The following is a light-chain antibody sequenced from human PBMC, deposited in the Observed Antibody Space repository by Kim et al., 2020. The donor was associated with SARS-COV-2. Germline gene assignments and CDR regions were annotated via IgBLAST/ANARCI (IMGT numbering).Light chain of an antibody. J-gene: IGKJ1*01. CDR1: QSIGSN. CDR3: QQYNNWLS. Sequence: SVSPGERATLTCWASQSIGSNLTWYQQKPGQPPRLLLYDVSTRATGVPARFSGSGSGTEFTLTISSPQSEDVAVYYCQQYNNWLSFGRGTKVDIK. CDR2: DVS. V-gene: IGKV3-15*01.